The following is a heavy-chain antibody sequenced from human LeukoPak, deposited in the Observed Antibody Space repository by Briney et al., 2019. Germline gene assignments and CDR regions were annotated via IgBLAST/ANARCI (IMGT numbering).Heavy chain of an antibody. V-gene: IGHV4-59*01. CDR1: GGSINTYY. CDR3: ARQIRPGTFDV. Sequence: PSETLSLTCTVSGGSINTYYWSWIRQSPGKGLEWIAYIYYTGSSNYNPSLKSRVTISVGTSRNRLSLKLSSVTAADTAVYFCARQIRPGTFDVWGQGTVVTVSS. J-gene: IGHJ3*01. CDR2: IYYTGSS. D-gene: IGHD6-13*01.